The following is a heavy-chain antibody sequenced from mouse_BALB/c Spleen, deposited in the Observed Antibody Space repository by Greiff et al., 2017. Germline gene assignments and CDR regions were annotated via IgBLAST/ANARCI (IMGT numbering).Heavy chain of an antibody. CDR3: ASPYYYGSSSYAMDY. CDR2: IWAGGST. D-gene: IGHD1-1*01. V-gene: IGHV2-9*02. Sequence: QVQLKQSGPGLVAPSQSLSITCTVSGFSLTSYGVHWVRQPPGKGLEWLGVIWAGGSTNYNSALMSRLSISKDNSKSQVFLKMNSLQTDDTAMYYCASPYYYGSSSYAMDYWGQGTSVTVSS. J-gene: IGHJ4*01. CDR1: GFSLTSYG.